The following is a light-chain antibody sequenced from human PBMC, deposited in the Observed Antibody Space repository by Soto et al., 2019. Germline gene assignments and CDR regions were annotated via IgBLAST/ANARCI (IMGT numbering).Light chain of an antibody. CDR1: QSVSSY. V-gene: IGKV3-11*01. CDR2: DAS. Sequence: EIVLTQSPATLSLSPGDRATLSCRASQSVSSYLAWYQQKPGQAPRLLIYDASNRATGIPARFSGSGSGTDSTLTISSLEPEDFAVYYCQQRSSWPLITFGLGTRLEMK. CDR3: QQRSSWPLIT. J-gene: IGKJ5*01.